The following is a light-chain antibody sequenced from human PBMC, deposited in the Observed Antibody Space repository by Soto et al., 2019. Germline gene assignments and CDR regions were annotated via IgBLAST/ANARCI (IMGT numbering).Light chain of an antibody. CDR3: QQYNIYLYT. CDR1: QSISSW. J-gene: IGKJ2*01. CDR2: DAS. V-gene: IGKV1-5*01. Sequence: DIQMTQSPSTLSASVGDRVTITCRASQSISSWLAWYQQKPGKAPKLLIYDASSLESGVPSRFSGGGSGTEFTLTISSLQPDDFATYHCQQYNIYLYTFGQGTKLEIK.